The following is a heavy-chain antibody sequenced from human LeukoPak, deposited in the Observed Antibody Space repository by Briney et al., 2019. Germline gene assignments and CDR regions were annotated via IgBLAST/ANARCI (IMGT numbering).Heavy chain of an antibody. J-gene: IGHJ4*02. D-gene: IGHD3-10*01. CDR1: GFTFSGSA. CDR3: TRAKFGEVSG. CDR2: IRSKANSYAT. Sequence: PGGSLRLSCAASGFTFSGSAMHWVRQASGKGLEWVGRIRSKANSYATAYAASVKGRFTISRDDSKNTAYLQMNSLKTEDTAVYYCTRAKFGEVSGWGQGTLVTVSS. V-gene: IGHV3-73*01.